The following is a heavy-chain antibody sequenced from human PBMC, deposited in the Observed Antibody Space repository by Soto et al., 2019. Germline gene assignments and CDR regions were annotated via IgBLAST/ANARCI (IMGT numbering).Heavy chain of an antibody. CDR1: GGTFSSYA. Sequence: SVKVSCKASGGTFSSYAISWVRQAPGQGLEWMGGIIPIFGTANYAQKFQGRVTITADESTSTAYMELSSLRSEDTAVYYCAKYYYDSSGYYYYFDYWGQGTLVTVS. CDR2: IIPIFGTA. J-gene: IGHJ4*02. CDR3: AKYYYDSSGYYYYFDY. V-gene: IGHV1-69*13. D-gene: IGHD3-22*01.